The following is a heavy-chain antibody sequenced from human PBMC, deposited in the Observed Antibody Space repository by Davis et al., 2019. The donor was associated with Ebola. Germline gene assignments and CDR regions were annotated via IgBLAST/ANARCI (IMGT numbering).Heavy chain of an antibody. Sequence: ASVKVSCKASGYTFTSYGISWVRQAPGQGLEWMGWISAYNGNTNYAQKLQGRVTMTTDTSTSTAYMELRSLRSEDTAVYYCARWGIVVVPAAKYYGMDVWGQGTTVTVSS. J-gene: IGHJ6*02. CDR2: ISAYNGNT. V-gene: IGHV1-18*01. CDR3: ARWGIVVVPAAKYYGMDV. D-gene: IGHD2-2*01. CDR1: GYTFTSYG.